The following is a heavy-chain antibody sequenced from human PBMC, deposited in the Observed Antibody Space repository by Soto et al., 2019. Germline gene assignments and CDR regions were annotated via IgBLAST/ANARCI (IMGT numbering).Heavy chain of an antibody. CDR1: GYTFTNYY. J-gene: IGHJ4*02. CDR3: ARSVSTIAARPDY. Sequence: ASVKVSCKASGYTFTNYYMHWVRQAPGQGLEWMGWINPNSGDTNFAQKFQGRVTMTRDTSISTAYLELSRLRSDDTAVYYCARSVSTIAARPDYWGQGTLVTV. CDR2: INPNSGDT. D-gene: IGHD6-6*01. V-gene: IGHV1-2*02.